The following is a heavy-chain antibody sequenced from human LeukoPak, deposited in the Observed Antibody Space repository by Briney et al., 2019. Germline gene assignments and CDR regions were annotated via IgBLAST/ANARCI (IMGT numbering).Heavy chain of an antibody. J-gene: IGHJ5*02. D-gene: IGHD2-2*01. CDR3: ARGRLDIVVVPAANPRNNWFDP. CDR1: GGSFSGYY. V-gene: IGHV4-34*01. Sequence: SETLSLTCAVYGGSFSGYYWSWIRQPPGKGLEWIGEINHSGSTNYNPSLKSRVTISVDTSKNQFSLKLSSVTAADTAVYYCARGRLDIVVVPAANPRNNWFDPWGQGTLVTVSS. CDR2: INHSGST.